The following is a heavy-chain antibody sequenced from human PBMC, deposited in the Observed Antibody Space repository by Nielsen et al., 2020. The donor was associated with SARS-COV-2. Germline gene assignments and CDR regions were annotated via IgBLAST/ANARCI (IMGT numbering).Heavy chain of an antibody. CDR1: GYTFTSYA. CDR3: ARDGLRPVVAYNDYPNWFDP. CDR2: INAGNGNT. V-gene: IGHV1-3*01. J-gene: IGHJ5*02. D-gene: IGHD3-16*01. Sequence: ASVKVSCKASGYTFTSYAMHWVRQAPGQRLEWMGWINAGNGNTKYSQKFQGRVTITRDTSASTAYMELSSLRSEDTAVYYCARDGLRPVVAYNDYPNWFDPWGQGTLVTVSS.